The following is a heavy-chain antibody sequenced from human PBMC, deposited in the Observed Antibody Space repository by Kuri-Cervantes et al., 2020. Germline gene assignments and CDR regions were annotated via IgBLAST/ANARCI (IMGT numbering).Heavy chain of an antibody. Sequence: GESLKISCAASGFTFSSYWMSWVRQAPGKGLEWVANIKQDGSEKYYVDSVKGRFTISRDNAKNSLYLQMNSLGAEDTALYYCAKAEAKKYQLDYYYYGMDVWGQGTTVTVSS. V-gene: IGHV3-7*03. CDR2: IKQDGSEK. J-gene: IGHJ6*02. D-gene: IGHD2-2*01. CDR1: GFTFSSYW. CDR3: AKAEAKKYQLDYYYYGMDV.